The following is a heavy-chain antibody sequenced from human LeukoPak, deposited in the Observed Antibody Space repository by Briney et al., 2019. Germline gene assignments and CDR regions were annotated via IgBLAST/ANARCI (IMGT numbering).Heavy chain of an antibody. D-gene: IGHD2-21*01. CDR1: GGSITSSSYY. V-gene: IGHV4-39*01. CDR3: ARLVRGYYNWFDP. CDR2: IYYSGNT. J-gene: IGHJ5*02. Sequence: SETLSLTCTVSGGSITSSSYYWGWTRQPPGKGLEWIGNIYYSGNTYYNPSLKSRFTISVDTSKNQFSLKLSSVTAADTAVYYCARLVRGYYNWFDPWGQGTLVTGSS.